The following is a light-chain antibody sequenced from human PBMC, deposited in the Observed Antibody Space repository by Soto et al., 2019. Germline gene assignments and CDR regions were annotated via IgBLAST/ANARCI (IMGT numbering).Light chain of an antibody. CDR3: QHTNSLPLT. J-gene: IGKJ4*01. CDR1: QGISIW. CDR2: TAS. Sequence: DLQITQSPCSVSASVGDRVTITCRASQGISIWLAWYQQKPGKARKVLIYTASSLESGVPSRFSGSGSGTEFTLTISSLQPEDVASYYCQHTNSLPLTFGGGTKVEIK. V-gene: IGKV1-12*01.